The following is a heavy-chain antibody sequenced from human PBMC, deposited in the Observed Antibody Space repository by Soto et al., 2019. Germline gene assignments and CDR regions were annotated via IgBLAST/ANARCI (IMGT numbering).Heavy chain of an antibody. Sequence: QVQVVQSRAEVKKPGASVKVSCKTSGYTFTDYDSNWVRQAAGQGLDYMGWMSPDSGNAGYAQQFQGRVTMTSNTSISTAYMELSGLRSEDTAGYFCQVTTGYWGQGTMVTVSS. D-gene: IGHD2-21*02. CDR2: MSPDSGNA. V-gene: IGHV1-8*01. CDR3: QVTTGY. J-gene: IGHJ4*02. CDR1: GYTFTDYD.